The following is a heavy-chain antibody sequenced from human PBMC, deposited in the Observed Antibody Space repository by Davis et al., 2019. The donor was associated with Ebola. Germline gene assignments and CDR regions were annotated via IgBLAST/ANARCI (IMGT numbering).Heavy chain of an antibody. CDR1: GGSISSYY. CDR3: ARPLDYGDYGGFDY. J-gene: IGHJ4*02. CDR2: IYYSGST. Sequence: MPSETLSLTCTVSGGSISSYYWSWIRQPPGKGLEWIGYIYYSGSTNYNPSLKSRVTISVDTSKNQFSLKLSSVTAADTAGYYCARPLDYGDYGGFDYWGQGTLVTVSS. V-gene: IGHV4-59*08. D-gene: IGHD4-17*01.